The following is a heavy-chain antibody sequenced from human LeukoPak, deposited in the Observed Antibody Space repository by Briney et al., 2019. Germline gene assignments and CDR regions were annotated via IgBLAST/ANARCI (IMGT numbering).Heavy chain of an antibody. Sequence: SETLSLTCTVSGGSISSYYRTWIRQPPGKGLEWIGYSSSSGNTNYNPSLKSRVTISVDMSKNQFSLRLSSVTAADTAVYYCARAGSGWSFDYWGQGTLVTVSS. V-gene: IGHV4-59*01. CDR1: GGSISSYY. D-gene: IGHD6-19*01. CDR2: SSSSGNT. CDR3: ARAGSGWSFDY. J-gene: IGHJ4*02.